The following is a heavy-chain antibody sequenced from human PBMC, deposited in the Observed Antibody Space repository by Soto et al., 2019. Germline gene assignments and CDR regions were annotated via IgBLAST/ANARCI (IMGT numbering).Heavy chain of an antibody. CDR3: ARGYSSSWAYYFDY. Sequence: QVQLVQSGAEVKKPGSSVKVSCKASGGTFSSYAISWVRQAPGQGLEWMGGIIPIFGTANYAQKFQGRVTMTADEATSTADMELSSLRSEDTAVYYCARGYSSSWAYYFDYWGQGTLVTVSS. J-gene: IGHJ4*02. D-gene: IGHD6-13*01. CDR2: IIPIFGTA. CDR1: GGTFSSYA. V-gene: IGHV1-69*12.